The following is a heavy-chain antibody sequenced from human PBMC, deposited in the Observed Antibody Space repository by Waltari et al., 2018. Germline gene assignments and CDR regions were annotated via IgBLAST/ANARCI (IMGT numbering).Heavy chain of an antibody. J-gene: IGHJ4*02. V-gene: IGHV1-46*01. CDR2: INPSGGST. Sequence: QVQLVQSGAEVKKPGASVKVSCKASGYTFTSYYMHWVRQAPGQGLEWMGIINPSGGSTSYAQKFQGRVTITADESTSTAYMELSSLRSEDTAVYYCARGLEMALDYWGQGTLVTVSS. D-gene: IGHD4-17*01. CDR1: GYTFTSYY. CDR3: ARGLEMALDY.